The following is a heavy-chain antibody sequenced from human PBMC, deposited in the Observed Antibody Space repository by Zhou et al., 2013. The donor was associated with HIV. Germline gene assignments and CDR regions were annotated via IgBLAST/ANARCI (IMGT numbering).Heavy chain of an antibody. Sequence: QVQLVQSGVEVKKPGASVKVSCKASGYTFSDYYIQWVRLAPSQGLEWMGQMNPNNGDTKYAQKFQGRVTMTRDTSITTAYMELSRLTYDDTAEYYCARSRTDYGGRYLDSWGQGTLVTVSS. CDR2: MNPNNGDT. CDR1: GYTFSDYY. V-gene: IGHV1-2*06. D-gene: IGHD4-17*01. J-gene: IGHJ4*02. CDR3: ARSRTDYGGRYLDS.